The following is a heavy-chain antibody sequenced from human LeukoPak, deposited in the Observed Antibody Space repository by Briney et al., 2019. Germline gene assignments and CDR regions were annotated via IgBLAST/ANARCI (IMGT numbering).Heavy chain of an antibody. Sequence: GGSLRLSCAASGFTFSSYAMSWVRQAPGKGLEWVSAISGSGGSTYYADSVKGRFTISRDNSKNTLYLQMNSLRAEDTAVYYCAKDPRYGSGSYWDYWGQGTLVTVSS. V-gene: IGHV3-23*01. CDR2: ISGSGGST. CDR3: AKDPRYGSGSYWDY. J-gene: IGHJ4*02. CDR1: GFTFSSYA. D-gene: IGHD3-10*01.